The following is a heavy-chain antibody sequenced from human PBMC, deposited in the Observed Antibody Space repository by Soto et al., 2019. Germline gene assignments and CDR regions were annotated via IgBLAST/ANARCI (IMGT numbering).Heavy chain of an antibody. CDR3: ARVPAYYDRNYYGMDV. Sequence: SETLALTCTVSRDSIDSYHWTWIRQPPGKGLEWIGYIYYSGSTNYNPSLKSRVTISVDTSKNQFSLKLSSVTAADTAVYYCARVPAYYDRNYYGMDVWGQGTTVTVS. V-gene: IGHV4-59*01. CDR2: IYYSGST. J-gene: IGHJ6*02. D-gene: IGHD3-22*01. CDR1: RDSIDSYH.